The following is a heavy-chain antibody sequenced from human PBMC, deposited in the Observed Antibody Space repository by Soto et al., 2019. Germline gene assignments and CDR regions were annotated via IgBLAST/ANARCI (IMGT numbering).Heavy chain of an antibody. CDR1: GFTFSNYA. J-gene: IGHJ4*02. D-gene: IGHD6-13*01. CDR3: ATDQGRSWYELAY. Sequence: EVQLLESGGGLVQPGGSLRLSCAASGFTFSNYAVTWVRQAPGKGLEWVSTISGSGGSTYYADSVKGRFTISRDNSKNTLYLQMNSLRAEDTAVYYCATDQGRSWYELAYWGQGTLVTVSS. CDR2: ISGSGGST. V-gene: IGHV3-23*01.